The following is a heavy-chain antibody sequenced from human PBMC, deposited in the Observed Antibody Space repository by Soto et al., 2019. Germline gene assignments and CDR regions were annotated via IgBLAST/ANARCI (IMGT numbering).Heavy chain of an antibody. V-gene: IGHV3-48*01. CDR3: ARDLGTRDWLPPDYFDY. Sequence: PGGSLRLSCAASGFTFSSYSMNWVRQAPGKGLEWVSYISSSSSTIYYADSVKGRFTISRDNAKNSLYLQMNSLRAEDTAVYYCARDLGTRDWLPPDYFDYWGQGTLVTVSS. CDR1: GFTFSSYS. CDR2: ISSSSSTI. J-gene: IGHJ4*02. D-gene: IGHD3-9*01.